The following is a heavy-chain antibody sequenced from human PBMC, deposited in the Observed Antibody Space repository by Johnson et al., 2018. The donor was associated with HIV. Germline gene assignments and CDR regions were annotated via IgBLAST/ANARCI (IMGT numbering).Heavy chain of an antibody. CDR2: IYSGGST. V-gene: IGHV3-66*01. J-gene: IGHJ3*02. Sequence: VQLVESGGGLVQPGGSLRLSCAASGFTFSNYAMSWVRQAPGKGLEWVSVIYSGGSTFYADSVKGRFTISRDNSKNTLYLQMNSLRTEDTAVYYCARGLLWFGELLEAFDIWGQGTMVTVSS. CDR1: GFTFSNYA. CDR3: ARGLLWFGELLEAFDI. D-gene: IGHD3-10*01.